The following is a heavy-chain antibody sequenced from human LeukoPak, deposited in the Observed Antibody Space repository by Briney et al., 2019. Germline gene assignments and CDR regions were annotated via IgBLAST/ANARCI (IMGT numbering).Heavy chain of an antibody. CDR3: TTDGMDTAMGDTFFDY. D-gene: IGHD5-18*01. CDR1: GFTFSSYD. J-gene: IGHJ4*02. Sequence: PGGSLRLSCAASGFTFSSYDMHWVRQATGKGLEWVSAVGTAGDTYYPGSVKGRFTISRENAKNSLYLQMNSLRAGDTAVYYCTTDGMDTAMGDTFFDYWGQGTLVTVSS. CDR2: VGTAGDT. V-gene: IGHV3-13*01.